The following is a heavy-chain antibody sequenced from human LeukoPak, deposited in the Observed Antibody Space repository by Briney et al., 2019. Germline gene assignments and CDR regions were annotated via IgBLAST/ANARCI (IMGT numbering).Heavy chain of an antibody. D-gene: IGHD3-16*01. J-gene: IGHJ3*02. Sequence: GGSLRLSCAASGFTFDDYGMSWVRQAPGKGLEWVSGINWNGGSTGYADSVKGRFTISRDNAKNSLYLQMNSLRAEDTALYYCARPHRGSPRYDAFDIWGQGTMVTVSS. CDR3: ARPHRGSPRYDAFDI. CDR1: GFTFDDYG. V-gene: IGHV3-20*04. CDR2: INWNGGST.